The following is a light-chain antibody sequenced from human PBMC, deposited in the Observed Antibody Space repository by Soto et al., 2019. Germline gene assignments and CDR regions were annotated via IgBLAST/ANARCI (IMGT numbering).Light chain of an antibody. J-gene: IGKJ1*01. CDR2: KAY. CDR3: QHYNSYSEA. CDR1: QTISSW. Sequence: DIQMTQSPSTLSGSVGDRVTITCRASQTISSWLARYQQKPGKAPKLLIYKAYTLKSGVPSRFSGSGSGTEFTLTISSLQPDDFATYYCQHYNSYSEAFGQGTKVELK. V-gene: IGKV1-5*03.